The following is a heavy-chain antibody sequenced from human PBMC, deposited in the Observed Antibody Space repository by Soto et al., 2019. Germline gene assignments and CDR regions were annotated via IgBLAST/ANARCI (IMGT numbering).Heavy chain of an antibody. CDR3: ARVHDFWSGYYRAISGRFDP. V-gene: IGHV4-59*01. D-gene: IGHD3-3*01. CDR2: IYYSGST. CDR1: GGSISSYY. J-gene: IGHJ5*02. Sequence: QVQLQESGPGLVKPSETLSLTCTVSGGSISSYYWSWIRQPPGKGLEWIGYIYYSGSTNYNPSLKSRVTISVDTSKNQFSLKLSSVTAADTAVYYCARVHDFWSGYYRAISGRFDPWGQGTLVTVSS.